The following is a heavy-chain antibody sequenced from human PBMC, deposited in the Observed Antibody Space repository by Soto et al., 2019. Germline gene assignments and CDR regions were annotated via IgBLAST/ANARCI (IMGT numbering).Heavy chain of an antibody. CDR2: IIPIFGTA. D-gene: IGHD3-10*01. CDR3: ARDRGYYGAGSLDYTPSYYFDY. V-gene: IGHV1-69*13. Sequence: GAAVKVSCKASGGTFSSYAISWVRQAPGQGXEWMGGIIPIFGTANYAQKFQGRVTITADESTSTAYMELSSLRSEDTAVYYCARDRGYYGAGSLDYTPSYYFDYWGQGTLVTVSS. J-gene: IGHJ4*02. CDR1: GGTFSSYA.